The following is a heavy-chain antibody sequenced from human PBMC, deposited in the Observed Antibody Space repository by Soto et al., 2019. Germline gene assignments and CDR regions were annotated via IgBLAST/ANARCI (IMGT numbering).Heavy chain of an antibody. CDR2: ISGSGGGT. D-gene: IGHD3-9*01. J-gene: IGHJ4*02. V-gene: IGHV3-23*01. CDR3: ARGSGAGSYVFDY. CDR1: GFTFSSCA. Sequence: GSLRLSCAASGFTFSSCAISWVRQAPGKGLEWVSAISGSGGGTYYADSVKGRFTISRDSSKNTLYLQMNSLRAEDTAVYYCARGSGAGSYVFDYWGQGTLVTVSS.